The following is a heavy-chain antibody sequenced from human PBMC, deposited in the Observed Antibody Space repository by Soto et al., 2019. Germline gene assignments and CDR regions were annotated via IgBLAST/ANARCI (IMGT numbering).Heavy chain of an antibody. CDR1: GFTFSSYW. CDR3: ARGSLITMVRGVPYFDY. D-gene: IGHD3-10*01. CDR2: IKQDGSEK. Sequence: GESLKISCAASGFTFSSYWMSWVRQAPGKGLEWVANIKQDGSEKYYVDSVKGRFTISRDNAKNSLYLQMNSLRAEDTAVYYCARGSLITMVRGVPYFDYWGQGTLVTVSS. J-gene: IGHJ4*02. V-gene: IGHV3-7*01.